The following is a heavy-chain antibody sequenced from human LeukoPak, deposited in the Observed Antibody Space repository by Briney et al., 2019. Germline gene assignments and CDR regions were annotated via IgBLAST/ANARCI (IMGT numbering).Heavy chain of an antibody. Sequence: PSETLSLTCTVSGGSISSSSYYWGWIRQPPGKGLEWIGSIYYSRSTYYNPSLKSRVTISVDTSKNQFSLKLSSVTAADTAVYYCARVGYCSSTSCYSGYNWFDPWGQGTLVTVSS. CDR2: IYYSRST. CDR1: GGSISSSSYY. CDR3: ARVGYCSSTSCYSGYNWFDP. V-gene: IGHV4-39*01. J-gene: IGHJ5*02. D-gene: IGHD2-2*02.